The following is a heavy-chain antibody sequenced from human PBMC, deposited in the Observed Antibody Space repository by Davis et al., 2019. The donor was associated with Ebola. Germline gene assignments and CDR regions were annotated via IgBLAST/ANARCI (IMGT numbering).Heavy chain of an antibody. J-gene: IGHJ6*02. CDR2: IFPDDSDT. CDR3: ARGAGHFYYYYGMDV. V-gene: IGHV5-51*01. CDR1: GYIFTTYW. Sequence: GESLKISCKGSGYIFTTYWLGWVRQRPGKGLEWMGIIFPDDSDTTYSPTFQGQVSFPAHKSISTAYLQRSSLKASDTAMYYCARGAGHFYYYYGMDVWGQGTTVTVSS.